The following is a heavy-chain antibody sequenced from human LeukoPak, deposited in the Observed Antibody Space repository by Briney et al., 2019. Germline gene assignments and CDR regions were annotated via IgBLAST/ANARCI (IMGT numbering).Heavy chain of an antibody. J-gene: IGHJ4*02. CDR3: AKGYSSWYTSRSDY. V-gene: IGHV3-23*01. Sequence: PGGSLRLSCAASGFTFSSYAMSWVRQAPGKGLEWVSAISGSGGSTYYADSVKGRFTISRDNSKNTLYLQMNSLRAEDTAVYYCAKGYSSWYTSRSDYWGQGTLVTVPS. D-gene: IGHD6-13*01. CDR2: ISGSGGST. CDR1: GFTFSSYA.